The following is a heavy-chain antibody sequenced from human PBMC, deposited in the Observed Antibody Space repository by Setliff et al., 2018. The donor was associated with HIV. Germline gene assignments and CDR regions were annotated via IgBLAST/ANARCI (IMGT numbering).Heavy chain of an antibody. CDR1: GGSITGGSYY. V-gene: IGHV4-39*07. CDR2: IFYSGST. Sequence: KTSETLSLTCSVSGGSITGGSYYWGWIRQPPGKGLKWIGSIFYSGSTYYNPSLKSRVSISVDTSKSQFSLRLNSVTATDTALYYCARGRFHRLHRPYSGSGSLGIQYFDYWGQGTLVTVSS. J-gene: IGHJ4*02. CDR3: ARGRFHRLHRPYSGSGSLGIQYFDY. D-gene: IGHD3-10*01.